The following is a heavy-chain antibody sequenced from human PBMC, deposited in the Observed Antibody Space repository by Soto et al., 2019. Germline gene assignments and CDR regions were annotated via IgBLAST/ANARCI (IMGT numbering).Heavy chain of an antibody. CDR2: VSHDGRNT. CDR3: AKGGRQWLVTSDFNY. Sequence: VQLVESGGGVVQPGRSLRLSCAASGFTFSDYAMHWVRQAPGKGLERVAVVSHDGRNTPYADSVKGRFTISRDSSKSTVSLEMTSLRAEDTSVYYCAKGGRQWLVTSDFNYWGQGALVTVSS. D-gene: IGHD6-19*01. J-gene: IGHJ4*02. V-gene: IGHV3-30*18. CDR1: GFTFSDYA.